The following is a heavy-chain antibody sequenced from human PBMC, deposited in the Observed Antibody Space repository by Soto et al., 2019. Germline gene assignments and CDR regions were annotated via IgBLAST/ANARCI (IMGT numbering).Heavy chain of an antibody. CDR2: SSSSSSYI. V-gene: IGHV3-21*01. Sequence: GGSLRLSCAPSGFTFSSYSMNWVRQAPGKGLEWVSSSSSSSSYIYYADSVKGRFTISRDNAKNSLYLQMNSLRAEDTAVYYCAREQGATTAFVDYYYGMDVWGQGTTVTVSS. J-gene: IGHJ6*02. CDR3: AREQGATTAFVDYYYGMDV. CDR1: GFTFSSYS. D-gene: IGHD1-26*01.